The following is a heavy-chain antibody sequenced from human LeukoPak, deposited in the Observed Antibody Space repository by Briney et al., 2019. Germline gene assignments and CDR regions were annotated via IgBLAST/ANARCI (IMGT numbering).Heavy chain of an antibody. CDR2: VKSDGTAT. Sequence: GGSLRLSCAASGFTSSSHLMHWVRQAQGTGLVWVSSVKSDGTATNYADSVKGRFTISRDNSKNTLYLQMNSLRAEDTAVYYCARTRVDTTTFDYFDYWAREPWSPSPQ. V-gene: IGHV3-74*01. J-gene: IGHJ4*02. CDR3: ARTRVDTTTFDYFDY. D-gene: IGHD4-11*01. CDR1: GFTSSSHL.